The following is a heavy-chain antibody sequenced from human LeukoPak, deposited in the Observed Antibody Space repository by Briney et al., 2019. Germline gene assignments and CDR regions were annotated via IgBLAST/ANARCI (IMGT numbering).Heavy chain of an antibody. Sequence: KPSETLSLTCTVSGGSVSSSSYYWGWIRQPPGKGLEWIGSIYYSGSTNYNPSLKSRVTISVDTSKNQFSLKLSSVTAADTAVYYCARLGWLQLGYWGQGTLVTVSS. CDR3: ARLGWLQLGY. D-gene: IGHD5-24*01. J-gene: IGHJ4*02. V-gene: IGHV4-39*07. CDR2: IYYSGST. CDR1: GGSVSSSSYY.